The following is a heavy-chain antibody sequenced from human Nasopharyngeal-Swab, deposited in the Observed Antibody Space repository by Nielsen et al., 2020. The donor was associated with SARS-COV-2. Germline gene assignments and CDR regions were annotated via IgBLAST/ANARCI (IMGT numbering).Heavy chain of an antibody. V-gene: IGHV3-49*01. Sequence: GASLKISCTASGFTFGDYAISWFRQAPGKGLEGVGFIRSKAYGGTTEYNASVKGRFTISRDDSKSIAYLQMNSLKNEDTAVYYCTRAGYSSGWAFDYWGQGTLVTVSS. CDR3: TRAGYSSGWAFDY. CDR2: IRSKAYGGTT. D-gene: IGHD6-19*01. CDR1: GFTFGDYA. J-gene: IGHJ4*02.